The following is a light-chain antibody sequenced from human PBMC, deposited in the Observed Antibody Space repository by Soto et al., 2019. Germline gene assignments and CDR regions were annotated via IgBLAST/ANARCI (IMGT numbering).Light chain of an antibody. CDR2: GVS. CDR3: QQFYKGWT. Sequence: DIQMTQSPSTLSASVGDRVTITCRASQSVGRSLAWYQQQPGKAPKLLIYGVSTLESGVPSRFSGFGSGTEFTLSISSLQPCDFGTHYCQQFYKGWTFGQGT. CDR1: QSVGRS. V-gene: IGKV1-5*01. J-gene: IGKJ1*01.